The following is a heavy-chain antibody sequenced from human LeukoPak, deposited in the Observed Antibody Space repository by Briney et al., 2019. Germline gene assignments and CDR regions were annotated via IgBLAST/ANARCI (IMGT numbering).Heavy chain of an antibody. J-gene: IGHJ5*02. Sequence: SETLSLTCAVYGGSFSGYYWSWIRQPPGKGLEWIGEINHSGSTNYSPSLKSRVTISVDTSKNQFSLKLSSVTAADTAVYYCANQLIAAAGTRGWFDPWGQGTLVTVSS. CDR1: GGSFSGYY. D-gene: IGHD6-13*01. CDR2: INHSGST. CDR3: ANQLIAAAGTRGWFDP. V-gene: IGHV4-34*01.